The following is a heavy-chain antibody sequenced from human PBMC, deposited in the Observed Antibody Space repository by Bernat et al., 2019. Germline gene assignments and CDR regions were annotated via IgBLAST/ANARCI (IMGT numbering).Heavy chain of an antibody. CDR1: GFTFSSYA. D-gene: IGHD3-16*02. Sequence: EVQLLESGGGLVQPGGSLRLSCAASGFTFSSYAMRWVRQAPGKGLEWVSGISGSGGSTYYADFVKGRFTISRDNSKNTLYLQMNSLRAEDTAVYYCGEDQWGGYHDYWGQGTLVTVSS. CDR3: GEDQWGGYHDY. V-gene: IGHV3-23*01. CDR2: ISGSGGST. J-gene: IGHJ4*02.